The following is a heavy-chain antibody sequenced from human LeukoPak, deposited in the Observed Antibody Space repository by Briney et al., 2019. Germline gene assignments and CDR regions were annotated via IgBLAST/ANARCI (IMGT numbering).Heavy chain of an antibody. J-gene: IGHJ4*02. D-gene: IGHD1-26*01. CDR3: AKDDARGTYWGNFDY. V-gene: IGHV3-23*01. CDR2: ITNSGEYT. CDR1: GFTFRSYG. Sequence: GGSLRLSCVASGFTFRSYGMSWVRQGPGKGLEWVSSITNSGEYTYYPDSVKGRFTVSRDNSKNTLYLQLRNLRAEDTAVYYCAKDDARGTYWGNFDYWGQGTLVTVSS.